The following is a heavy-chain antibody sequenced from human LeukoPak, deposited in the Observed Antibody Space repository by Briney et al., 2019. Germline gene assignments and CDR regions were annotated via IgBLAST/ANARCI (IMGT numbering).Heavy chain of an antibody. D-gene: IGHD5-18*01. CDR3: AKQDGYSYGSVDY. CDR1: GFTFSSYA. Sequence: GGSLRLSCAASGFTFSSYAMGWVRQAPGKGLEWVSGISGSGGSTYYADSVKGRFTISRDNSKNALYLQMNSLRAEDTAVYYCAKQDGYSYGSVDYWGQGTLVTVSS. CDR2: ISGSGGST. J-gene: IGHJ4*02. V-gene: IGHV3-23*01.